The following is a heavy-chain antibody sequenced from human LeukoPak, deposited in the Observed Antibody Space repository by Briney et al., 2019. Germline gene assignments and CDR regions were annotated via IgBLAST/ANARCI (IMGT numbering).Heavy chain of an antibody. J-gene: IGHJ4*02. CDR3: ARDGPIIAAAGTFDY. D-gene: IGHD6-13*01. CDR1: GYTFTSYG. CDR2: TSAYNGNT. Sequence: GASVKVSCKASGYTFTSYGISWVRQAPGQGLEWMGWTSAYNGNTNYAQKLQGRVTMTTDTSTSTAYMELRSLRSDDTAVYYCARDGPIIAAAGTFDYWGQGTLVTVSS. V-gene: IGHV1-18*01.